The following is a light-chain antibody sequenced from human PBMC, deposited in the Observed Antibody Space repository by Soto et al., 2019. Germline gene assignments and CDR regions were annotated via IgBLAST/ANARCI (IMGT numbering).Light chain of an antibody. CDR3: AAWDDSLTGVV. V-gene: IGLV1-44*01. Sequence: QSVLTQPPSASGIPGQRVTISCSGSSSSIASNTINWYQHLPGTAPKLLIYTSDQRPSGVPDRFSASKSGTSASLAISGLQSEDEADYYCAAWDDSLTGVVFGGGTKLTVL. CDR1: SSSIASNT. J-gene: IGLJ3*02. CDR2: TSD.